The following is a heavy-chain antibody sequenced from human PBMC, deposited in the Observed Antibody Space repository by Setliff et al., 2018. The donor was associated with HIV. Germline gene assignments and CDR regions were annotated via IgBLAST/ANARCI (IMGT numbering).Heavy chain of an antibody. Sequence: SETLSLTCTVSGGSISSSHDFWNWIRQPPGTGLEWIGAISYGGITYYNPSLTSRVTISVDTSKNQFSLKVTSVTAADTAVYYCARVPGRDYYDTSGDSDYWGLGTLVTV. CDR1: GGSISSSHDF. V-gene: IGHV4-39*07. CDR3: ARVPGRDYYDTSGDSDY. J-gene: IGHJ4*02. D-gene: IGHD3-22*01. CDR2: ISYGGIT.